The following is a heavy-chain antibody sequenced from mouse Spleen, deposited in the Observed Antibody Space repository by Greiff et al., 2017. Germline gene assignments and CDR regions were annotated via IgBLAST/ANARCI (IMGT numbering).Heavy chain of an antibody. J-gene: IGHJ4*01. Sequence: QVQLKQSGPGLVAPSQSLSITCTVSGFSLTSYAISWVRQPPGKGLEWLGVIWTGGGTNYNSALKSRLSISKDNSKSQVFLKMNSLQTDDTARYYCAREEAYYGNDYAMDYWGQGTSVTVSS. CDR2: IWTGGGT. D-gene: IGHD2-10*01. CDR1: GFSLTSYA. V-gene: IGHV2-9-1*01. CDR3: AREEAYYGNDYAMDY.